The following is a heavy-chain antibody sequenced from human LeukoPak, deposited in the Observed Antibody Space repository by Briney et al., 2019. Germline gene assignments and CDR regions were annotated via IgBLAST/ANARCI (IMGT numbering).Heavy chain of an antibody. CDR3: AKGNWRYFDY. V-gene: IGHV3-23*01. Sequence: HPGGSLRLSCAASGFTFSSYSMNWVRQAPGKGLEWVSAISGSGGSTYYADSVKGRFTISRDNSKNTLYLQMNSLGADDTAVYYCAKGNWRYFDYWGQGTLVTVSS. CDR2: ISGSGGST. D-gene: IGHD1-1*01. CDR1: GFTFSSYS. J-gene: IGHJ4*02.